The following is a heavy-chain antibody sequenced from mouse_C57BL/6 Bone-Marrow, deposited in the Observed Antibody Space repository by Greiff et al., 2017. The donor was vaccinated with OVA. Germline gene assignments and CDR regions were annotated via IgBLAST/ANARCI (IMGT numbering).Heavy chain of an antibody. CDR2: INPYNGGT. CDR1: GYTFTDYY. CDR3: ARSRGSSYAMDY. V-gene: IGHV1-19*01. J-gene: IGHJ4*01. Sequence: QLQQSGPVLVKPGASVKMSCKASGYTFTDYYMNWVKQSHGKSLEWIGVINPYNGGTSYNQKFKGKATLTVDKSSSTAYMELNSLTSEDSAVYYCARSRGSSYAMDYWGQGTSVTVSS.